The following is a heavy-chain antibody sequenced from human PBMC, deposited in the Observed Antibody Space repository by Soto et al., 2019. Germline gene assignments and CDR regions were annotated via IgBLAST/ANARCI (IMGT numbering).Heavy chain of an antibody. V-gene: IGHV4-31*03. CDR2: IYYSGST. D-gene: IGHD3-3*01. Sequence: QVQLQESGPGLVKPSQTLSLTCTVSGGSIRSVGYYWSWIRQPPGRGLEWIGYIYYSGSTYYNPSLKSRVTISVDTSKNQFSLKLSSVTAAYTAVYYCAGLRFSRGSFDYWGQGTLVTVSS. CDR3: AGLRFSRGSFDY. CDR1: GGSIRSVGYY. J-gene: IGHJ4*02.